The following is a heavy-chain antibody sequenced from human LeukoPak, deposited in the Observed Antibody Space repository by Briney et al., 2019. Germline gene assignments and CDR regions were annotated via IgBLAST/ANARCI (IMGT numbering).Heavy chain of an antibody. D-gene: IGHD6-13*01. V-gene: IGHV4-59*07. Sequence: SDTLSLTCSVSGGSISSYYWNWIRQPPGKGLEWIGYIYYSGSTNYNPSLKSRVTISLDTSKNQFSLKLTSVTAADTAVYYCAGGRTSSWYGSLDYWGQGTLVTVSS. CDR2: IYYSGST. J-gene: IGHJ4*02. CDR3: AGGRTSSWYGSLDY. CDR1: GGSISSYY.